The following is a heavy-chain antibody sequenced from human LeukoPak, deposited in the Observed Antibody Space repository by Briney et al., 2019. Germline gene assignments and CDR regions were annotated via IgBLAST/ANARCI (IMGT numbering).Heavy chain of an antibody. J-gene: IGHJ4*02. Sequence: SETLSLTCTVSGGSISSYYWSWIRQPPGKGLEWIGYIYYSGSTNYNPSLKSRVTISVDTSKNQFSLKLSSVTAADTAVYYCARGTVVAAGFDYWGQGTLVTVSS. CDR2: IYYSGST. V-gene: IGHV4-59*01. D-gene: IGHD2-15*01. CDR1: GGSISSYY. CDR3: ARGTVVAAGFDY.